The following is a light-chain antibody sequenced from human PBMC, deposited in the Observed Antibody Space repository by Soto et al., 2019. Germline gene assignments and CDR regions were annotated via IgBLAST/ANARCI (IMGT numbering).Light chain of an antibody. CDR2: GTS. CDR1: QTISSNY. CDR3: QHYLTWT. Sequence: EIVLTQSPGTLSVSPGERATLSCRASQTISSNYLAWYQQKPGQAPSLLIYGTSSRATGIPDRFSGSGSGTHFTLTIRRLTPHHSAIYYFQHYLTWTFPQGPKVQIK. J-gene: IGKJ1*01. V-gene: IGKV3-20*01.